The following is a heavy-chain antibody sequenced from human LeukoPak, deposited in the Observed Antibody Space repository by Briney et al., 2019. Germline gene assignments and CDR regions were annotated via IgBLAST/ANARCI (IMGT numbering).Heavy chain of an antibody. J-gene: IGHJ4*02. CDR3: ARDGEAPAPIFNFDY. CDR1: GFTFSSYA. V-gene: IGHV3-30-3*01. Sequence: PGGSLRLSCAASGFTFSSYAIHWVRQAPGKGLEWVAVVSFDGSNKYYADSVKGRFTIARDNSKSTLYLQMNSLRAEDTAMYYCARDGEAPAPIFNFDYWGQGTLVTVSS. CDR2: VSFDGSNK. D-gene: IGHD2-2*02.